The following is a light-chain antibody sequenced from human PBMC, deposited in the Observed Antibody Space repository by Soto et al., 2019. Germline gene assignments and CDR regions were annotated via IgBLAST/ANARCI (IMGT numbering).Light chain of an antibody. CDR2: DAS. J-gene: IGKJ5*01. CDR1: QNIKNY. CDR3: QQYENLPT. V-gene: IGKV1-33*01. Sequence: DIQMTQSPSSLSASLGDRVAITCEASQNIKNYLNCYQQKPGRAPKLLIYDASNLEAGLASRFRGSGSRTDFTFIISRLQPEDIATYYCQQYENLPTFGQGTRLEIK.